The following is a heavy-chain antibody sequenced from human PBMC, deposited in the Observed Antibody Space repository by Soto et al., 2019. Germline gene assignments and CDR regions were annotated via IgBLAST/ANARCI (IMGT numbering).Heavy chain of an antibody. J-gene: IGHJ4*02. CDR3: TRGAAGFDY. CDR1: GFTFSSYD. D-gene: IGHD6-13*01. Sequence: EVQLVESGGDLVQPGVSLRLSCAASGFTFSSYDFHWVRQATGKGLEWVSAIGTAGDTYYAGSVKGRVTISRENAKNSLYLQMNSLIAGDTAVYYCTRGAAGFDYWGQGTLVTVSS. CDR2: IGTAGDT. V-gene: IGHV3-13*01.